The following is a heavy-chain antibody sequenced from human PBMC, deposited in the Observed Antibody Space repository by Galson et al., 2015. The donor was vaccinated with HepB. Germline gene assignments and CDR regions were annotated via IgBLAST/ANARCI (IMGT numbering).Heavy chain of an antibody. V-gene: IGHV1-24*01. CDR2: FDPEDGET. Sequence: SVKVSCKVSGYTLTELSMHWVRQAPGKGLEWMGGFDPEDGETIYAQKFQGRVTMTVDTSTDTAYMELSSLRSEDTAVYYCVLDSSGYYTFDYWGQGTLVTVSS. D-gene: IGHD3-22*01. CDR3: VLDSSGYYTFDY. J-gene: IGHJ4*02. CDR1: GYTLTELS.